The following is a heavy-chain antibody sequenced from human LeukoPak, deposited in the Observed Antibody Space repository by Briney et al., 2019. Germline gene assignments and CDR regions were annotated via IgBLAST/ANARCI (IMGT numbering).Heavy chain of an antibody. CDR2: INSDGSST. CDR3: ARVGCSSTSCYRVYYFDY. CDR1: GFTFSSYW. J-gene: IGHJ4*02. V-gene: IGHV3-74*01. Sequence: GGSLRLSCAASGFTFSSYWMHWVRQAPGKGLGWVSRINSDGSSTSYADSVKGRFTISRDNAKNTLYLQMNSLRAEDTAVYYCARVGCSSTSCYRVYYFDYWGQGTLVTVSS. D-gene: IGHD2-2*01.